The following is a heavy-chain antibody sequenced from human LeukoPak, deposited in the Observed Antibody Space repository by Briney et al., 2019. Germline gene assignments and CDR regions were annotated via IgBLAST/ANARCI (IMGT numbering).Heavy chain of an antibody. V-gene: IGHV3-23*01. Sequence: PGGSLRLSCAASGFSFSNHAMSWVRQAPGKGAGCGLVISGTGDTTYYAESVKGRFTISRDNSKNTLYLQMNSLRAEDTAVYYCAKDRSGSYSQGSDQWGQGTLVTVSS. CDR1: GFSFSNHA. CDR3: AKDRSGSYSQGSDQ. J-gene: IGHJ4*02. CDR2: ISGTGDTT. D-gene: IGHD1-26*01.